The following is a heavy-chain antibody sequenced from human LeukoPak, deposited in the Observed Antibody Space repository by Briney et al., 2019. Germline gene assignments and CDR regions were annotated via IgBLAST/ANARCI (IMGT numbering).Heavy chain of an antibody. J-gene: IGHJ5*02. Sequence: GGFLRLSCAASGFTFSTYAVSWVRQAPGKGLEWVSAISATGGTTYYADSVKGRFTISRDNSKNTLYLQLNSLRAEDTAIYYCAKGKVTAFLDWFDPWGQGTLVTVSS. CDR2: ISATGGTT. V-gene: IGHV3-23*01. D-gene: IGHD2-21*02. CDR3: AKGKVTAFLDWFDP. CDR1: GFTFSTYA.